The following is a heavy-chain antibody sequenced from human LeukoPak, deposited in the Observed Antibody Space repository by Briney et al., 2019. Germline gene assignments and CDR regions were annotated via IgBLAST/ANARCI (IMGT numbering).Heavy chain of an antibody. CDR1: GGSFSGYY. CDR2: INHSGST. CDR3: ARERTVNYYDSSGSNPYFDY. D-gene: IGHD3-22*01. V-gene: IGHV4-34*01. Sequence: SETLSLTCAVYGGSFSGYYWSWIRQPPGKGLEWIGEINHSGSTNYNPSLKSRVTISVDTSKNQFSLKLSSVTAADTAVYYCARERTVNYYDSSGSNPYFDYWGQGTLVTVSS. J-gene: IGHJ4*02.